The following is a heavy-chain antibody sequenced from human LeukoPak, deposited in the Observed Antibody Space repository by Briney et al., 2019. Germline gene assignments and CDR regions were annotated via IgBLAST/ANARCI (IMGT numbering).Heavy chain of an antibody. CDR3: ARLATGTVDY. J-gene: IGHJ4*02. D-gene: IGHD1-1*01. Sequence: ASVKVSCKASGYTFTSYGISWVRQAPGQGLEWMGIINPSGGSTSYAQKFQGRVTMTRDTSTSTVYMELSSLRSEDTAVYYCARLATGTVDYWGQGTLVTVSS. CDR1: GYTFTSYG. CDR2: INPSGGST. V-gene: IGHV1-46*01.